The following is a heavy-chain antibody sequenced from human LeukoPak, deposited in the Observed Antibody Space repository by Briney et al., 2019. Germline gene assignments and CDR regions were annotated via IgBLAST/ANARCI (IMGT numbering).Heavy chain of an antibody. Sequence: SETLSLTCAVYGGSFSGYYWSWIRQPPGKGLEWIGEINHSGSTNYNPSLKSRVTISVDTSKNQFSLKLSSVTAADTAVYYCARASPPVGATVEFSCFDYWGQGTLVTVSS. D-gene: IGHD1-26*01. CDR3: ARASPPVGATVEFSCFDY. V-gene: IGHV4-34*01. CDR1: GGSFSGYY. J-gene: IGHJ4*02. CDR2: INHSGST.